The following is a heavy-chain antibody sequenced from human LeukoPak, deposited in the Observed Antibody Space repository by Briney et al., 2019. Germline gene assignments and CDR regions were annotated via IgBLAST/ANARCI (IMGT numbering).Heavy chain of an antibody. J-gene: IGHJ3*02. CDR3: AGIVVVPAAALGLDAFDI. V-gene: IGHV4-30-4*08. Sequence: SETLSLTCTVSGGSISSGDYYWSWIRQPPGKGLEWIGYIYYSGSTYYNPSLKSRVTISVDTSKNQFPLKLSSVTAADTAVYYCAGIVVVPAAALGLDAFDIWGQGTMVTVSS. CDR1: GGSISSGDYY. CDR2: IYYSGST. D-gene: IGHD2-2*01.